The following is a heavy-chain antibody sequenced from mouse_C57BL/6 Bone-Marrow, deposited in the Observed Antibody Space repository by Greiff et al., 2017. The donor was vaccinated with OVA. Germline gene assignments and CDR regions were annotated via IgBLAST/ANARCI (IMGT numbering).Heavy chain of an antibody. Sequence: EVKLMESGGGLVQPGGSLSLSCAASGFTFTDYYMSWVRQPPGKALEWLGFIRNKANGYTTEYSASVKGRFTISRDNSQSILYLQMNALRAEDSATYYCARYRPDYYGSSQYYFDYWGQGTTLTVSS. CDR1: GFTFTDYY. D-gene: IGHD1-1*01. CDR2: IRNKANGYTT. V-gene: IGHV7-3*01. J-gene: IGHJ2*01. CDR3: ARYRPDYYGSSQYYFDY.